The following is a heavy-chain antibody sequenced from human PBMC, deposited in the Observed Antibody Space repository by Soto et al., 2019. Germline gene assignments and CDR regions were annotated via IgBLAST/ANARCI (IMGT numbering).Heavy chain of an antibody. J-gene: IGHJ6*02. V-gene: IGHV3-48*02. CDR2: ISSRSSTI. CDR3: ARDCGKGYGMDV. CDR1: GFTFSNYN. Sequence: VQLVESGGGLVQPGGSLRLSCAASGFTFSNYNMNWVRQAPGKGLEWVSYISSRSSTIYYADSVKGRFTISRDNAKNSLYLQMNSLRDEDTAVYYCARDCGKGYGMDVWGQGTMVTVSS.